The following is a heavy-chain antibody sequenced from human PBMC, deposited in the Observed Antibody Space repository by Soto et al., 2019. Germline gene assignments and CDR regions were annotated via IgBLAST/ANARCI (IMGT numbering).Heavy chain of an antibody. V-gene: IGHV1-69*02. CDR2: IIPILGIA. CDR1: GGTFSSYT. CDR3: ARSDYGGNSDFDY. D-gene: IGHD4-17*01. J-gene: IGHJ4*02. Sequence: QVQLVQSGAEVKKPGSSVKVSCKASGGTFSSYTISWVRQAPGQGLEWMGRIIPILGIANYAQKFQGRVTTTXDXSTSTAYMELSSLRSEDTAVYYCARSDYGGNSDFDYWGQGTLVTVSS.